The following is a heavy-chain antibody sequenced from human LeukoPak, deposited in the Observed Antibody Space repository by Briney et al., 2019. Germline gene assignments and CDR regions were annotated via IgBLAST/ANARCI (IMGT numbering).Heavy chain of an antibody. J-gene: IGHJ4*02. Sequence: GGSLRLSCAASGFTFGNFAMSWVRQAPGKGLEWVSAIRTGGDSTYYADSVKGRFTISRDNSKNTLSLQMNSLRAEDTAVYYCVKDALWEAPHWGQGTLVTVSS. CDR2: IRTGGDST. D-gene: IGHD1-26*01. CDR1: GFTFGNFA. V-gene: IGHV3-23*01. CDR3: VKDALWEAPH.